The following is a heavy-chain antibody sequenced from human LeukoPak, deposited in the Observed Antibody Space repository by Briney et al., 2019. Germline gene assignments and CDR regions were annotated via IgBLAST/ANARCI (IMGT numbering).Heavy chain of an antibody. CDR3: ARDLGYCSSTSCYQFES. D-gene: IGHD2-2*01. V-gene: IGHV3-48*04. CDR2: ISGSGSII. Sequence: PGGSLRLSCAASGFTFSTYAMSWVRQAPGKGLEWVSYISGSGSIIHYADSVKGRFTISRDNAKNSLYLQMNSLRAEDTAVYYCARDLGYCSSTSCYQFESWGQGTLVTVSS. CDR1: GFTFSTYA. J-gene: IGHJ5*01.